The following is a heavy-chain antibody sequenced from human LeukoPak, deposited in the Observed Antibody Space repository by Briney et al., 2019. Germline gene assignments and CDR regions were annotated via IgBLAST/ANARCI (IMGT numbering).Heavy chain of an antibody. V-gene: IGHV3-11*06. Sequence: GGSLRLSCAASGFTFSDYYMSWIRQAPGKGLEWVSSMSISSDYIYYVDSVKGRFTISRDNAKNTLYLQMNSLRAEDTAVYYCARGPGYDFWSGPDYWGQGTLVTVSS. J-gene: IGHJ4*02. CDR2: MSISSDYI. CDR1: GFTFSDYY. D-gene: IGHD3-3*01. CDR3: ARGPGYDFWSGPDY.